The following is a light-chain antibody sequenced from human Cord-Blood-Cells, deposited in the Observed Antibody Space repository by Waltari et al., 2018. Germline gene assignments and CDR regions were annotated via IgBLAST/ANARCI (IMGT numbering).Light chain of an antibody. V-gene: IGLV2-23*02. CDR3: CSYAGSSTWV. J-gene: IGLJ3*02. CDR2: EVS. Sequence: QSALTQPASESGSPGQSITISCTGTGIDVGSFNLVSWYQKHPGKVPKRMIYEVSKRPSGVSNRFSGSKSGNTASLTISGLQAEDEADYYCCSYAGSSTWVFGGGTKLTVL. CDR1: GIDVGSFNL.